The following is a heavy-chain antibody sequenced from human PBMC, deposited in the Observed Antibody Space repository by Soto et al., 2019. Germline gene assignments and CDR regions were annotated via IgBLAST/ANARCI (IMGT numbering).Heavy chain of an antibody. J-gene: IGHJ2*01. V-gene: IGHV3-30*18. CDR2: ISYDGSVK. CDR1: GFTFSSYG. Sequence: QVQLVESGGGVVQPGRSLRLSCAASGFTFSSYGMHWVRQAPGKGLEWVAVISYDGSVKYYADSVKGRFTISKDNSKNTLYLQMNSLRAEDTAVYYCAKPFRNSGYHYDIWYFDLWGRGTLVTVSS. CDR3: AKPFRNSGYHYDIWYFDL. D-gene: IGHD3-22*01.